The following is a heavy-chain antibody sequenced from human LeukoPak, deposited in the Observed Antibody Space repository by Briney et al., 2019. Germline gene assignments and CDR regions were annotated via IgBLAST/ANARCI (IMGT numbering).Heavy chain of an antibody. CDR2: IIPIFGTA. J-gene: IGHJ5*02. CDR1: GGTFSSYA. CDR3: ARDNSVGDNAWWFDP. V-gene: IGHV1-69*06. D-gene: IGHD1-26*01. Sequence: SVKVSCRASGGTFSSYAISWVRQAPGQGLEWMGGIIPIFGTANYAQKFQGRVTITADKSTSTAYMELSSLRSEDTAIYYCARDNSVGDNAWWFDPWGQGTLVTVSS.